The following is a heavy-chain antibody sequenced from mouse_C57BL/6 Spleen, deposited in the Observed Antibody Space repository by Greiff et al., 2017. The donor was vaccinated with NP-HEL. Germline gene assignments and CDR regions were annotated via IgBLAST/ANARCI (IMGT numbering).Heavy chain of an antibody. Sequence: VQLQESGPELVKPGASVKISCKASGYAFSSSWMNWVKQRPGKGLEWIGRIYPGDGDTNYNGKFKGKATLTADKSSSTAYMQLSSLTSEDSAVYFCARSEGPYYAMDYWGQGTSVTVSS. V-gene: IGHV1-82*01. CDR3: ARSEGPYYAMDY. J-gene: IGHJ4*01. D-gene: IGHD3-3*01. CDR2: IYPGDGDT. CDR1: GYAFSSSW.